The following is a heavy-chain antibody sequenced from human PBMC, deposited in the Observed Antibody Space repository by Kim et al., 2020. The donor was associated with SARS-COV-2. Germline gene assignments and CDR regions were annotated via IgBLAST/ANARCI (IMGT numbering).Heavy chain of an antibody. Sequence: GGSLRLSCAASGFTFSSYGMHWVRQAPGKGLEWVAVISYDGSNKYYADSVKGRFTISRDNSKNTVYLQMNSLRAEDTAVYYCAKGLPYGSGSYYILSAYGMGVWGQGTTVTVPS. CDR3: AKGLPYGSGSYYILSAYGMGV. CDR2: ISYDGSNK. D-gene: IGHD3-10*01. V-gene: IGHV3-30*18. J-gene: IGHJ6*02. CDR1: GFTFSSYG.